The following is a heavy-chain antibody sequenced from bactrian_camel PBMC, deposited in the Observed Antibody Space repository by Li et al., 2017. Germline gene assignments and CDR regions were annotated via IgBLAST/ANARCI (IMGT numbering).Heavy chain of an antibody. CDR3: AAGRYGVGCGGGQKAAGYEY. CDR1: GYTDSSVC. J-gene: IGHJ4*01. V-gene: IGHV3S53*01. D-gene: IGHD6*01. CDR2: ISSARRP. Sequence: VQLVESGGGSVQAGGSLRLSCVASGYTDSSVCMDWYRQASGNECELVSLISSARRPTYADSVKGRFTISRDNAKDTAYLQMNSLKSEDTAMYYCAAGRYGVGCGGGQKAAGYEYWGQGTQVTVS.